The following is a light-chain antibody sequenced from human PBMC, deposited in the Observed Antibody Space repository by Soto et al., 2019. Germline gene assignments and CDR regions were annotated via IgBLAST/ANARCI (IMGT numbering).Light chain of an antibody. V-gene: IGKV3-20*01. J-gene: IGKJ2*01. CDR1: QSLSSIY. CDR3: QQYDSSLYT. Sequence: EIVLTQSPGTLSLSPGERATLSCRASQSLSSIYLAWYQQRPGQTPRLLIYGTSTRATGIPDRFSGSGSGTDSTLTISRLEPEDFAVYYCQQYDSSLYTFGQGTKLEIK. CDR2: GTS.